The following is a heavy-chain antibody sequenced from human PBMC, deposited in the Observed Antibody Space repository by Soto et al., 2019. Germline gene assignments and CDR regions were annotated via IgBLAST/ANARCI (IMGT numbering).Heavy chain of an antibody. CDR2: ISYDGSNK. V-gene: IGHV3-30-3*01. Sequence: GGSLRLSCAASGFTFSSYAMHWVRQAPGKGLEWVAVISYDGSNKYYADSVKGRFTISRDNSKNTLYLQMNSLRAEDTAVYYCARDLGEGGYSDAFDIWGQGTMVTVSS. J-gene: IGHJ3*02. CDR1: GFTFSSYA. D-gene: IGHD5-12*01. CDR3: ARDLGEGGYSDAFDI.